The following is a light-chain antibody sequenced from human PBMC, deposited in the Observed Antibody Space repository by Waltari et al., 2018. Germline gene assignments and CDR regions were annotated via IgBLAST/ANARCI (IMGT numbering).Light chain of an antibody. V-gene: IGLV2-23*01. CDR2: EGT. CDR1: SSDVGSYNL. Sequence: QSALTQPASVSGSPGQSITISCTGTSSDVGSYNLVSWYQHHPGKAPKLMIYEGTQRPSGVSDHFSGSKSGDTASLTISGLQAEDEADYYCCSYVRDITWVFGGGTKLTVL. CDR3: CSYVRDITWV. J-gene: IGLJ3*02.